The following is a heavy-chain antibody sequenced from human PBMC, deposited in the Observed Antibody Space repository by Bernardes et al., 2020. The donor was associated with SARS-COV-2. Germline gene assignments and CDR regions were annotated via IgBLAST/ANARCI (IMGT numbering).Heavy chain of an antibody. CDR2: ISGSGGRT. CDR1: GFPFSSYA. D-gene: IGHD1-1*01. V-gene: IGHV3-23*01. CDR3: AKPGTDY. J-gene: IGHJ4*02. Sequence: GGSLRLSCAASGFPFSSYAMSWVRQAPGKGLEWVSVISGSGGRTYYADSVMGRFTISRDSSNNTLFLQMKSLRAEDTAVYYCAKPGTDYWDQGTLV.